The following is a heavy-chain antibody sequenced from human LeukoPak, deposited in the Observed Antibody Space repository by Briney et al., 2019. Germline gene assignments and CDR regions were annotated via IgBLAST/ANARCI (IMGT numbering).Heavy chain of an antibody. V-gene: IGHV1-69*13. Sequence: APVKVSCKASGGTFSSYAISWVRQAPGQGLEWMGGIIPIFGTANYAQKFQGRVTITADESTSTAYMELSSLRSEDTAVYYCARGRFLEWLLGGAFDIWGQGTMVTVSS. CDR2: IIPIFGTA. J-gene: IGHJ3*02. D-gene: IGHD3-3*01. CDR1: GGTFSSYA. CDR3: ARGRFLEWLLGGAFDI.